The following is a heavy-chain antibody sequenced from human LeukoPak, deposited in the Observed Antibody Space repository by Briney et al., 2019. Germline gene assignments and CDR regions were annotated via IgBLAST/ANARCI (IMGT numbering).Heavy chain of an antibody. V-gene: IGHV3-48*01. CDR1: GFTFSSYT. Sequence: GGSLRLSCAASGFTFSSYTMNWVRQAPGKGLEWVSYISSGNSNIYYADSVKGRFTISRDNAKNSLYLQMNSLRAEDTAVYYCAKDLGTSMPDWGQGTLVIVS. D-gene: IGHD2/OR15-2a*01. CDR3: AKDLGTSMPD. J-gene: IGHJ4*02. CDR2: ISSGNSNI.